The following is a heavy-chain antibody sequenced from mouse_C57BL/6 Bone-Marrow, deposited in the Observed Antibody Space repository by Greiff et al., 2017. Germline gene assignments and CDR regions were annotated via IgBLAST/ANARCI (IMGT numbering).Heavy chain of an antibody. CDR3: ARNYYGNYYYAMDY. J-gene: IGHJ4*01. CDR2: IDPEDSET. Sequence: VQLQQSGAELVKPGASVKLSCTASGFNIKDYYMHWVKQRTEQGLEWIGRIDPEDSETKYAPKFQGKATITADTSSNTAYLQLSSLTSEDTAVYYCARNYYGNYYYAMDYWGQGTSGTVSS. V-gene: IGHV14-2*01. D-gene: IGHD2-1*01. CDR1: GFNIKDYY.